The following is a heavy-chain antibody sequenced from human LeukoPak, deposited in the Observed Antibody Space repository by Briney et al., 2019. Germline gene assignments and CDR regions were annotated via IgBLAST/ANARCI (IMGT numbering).Heavy chain of an antibody. V-gene: IGHV4-30-2*03. CDR3: VSPRGFSYGYFDY. CDR2: IYYSKNT. J-gene: IGHJ4*02. Sequence: SQTLSLTCTVSGGPISSGGYYWSWIRQHPGKGLEWIGSIYYSKNTYYNPSLKSRVTISADTSKNQFSLTLGSVSATDTAVYYCVSPRGFSYGYFDYWGQGTLVTVSS. D-gene: IGHD5-18*01. CDR1: GGPISSGGYY.